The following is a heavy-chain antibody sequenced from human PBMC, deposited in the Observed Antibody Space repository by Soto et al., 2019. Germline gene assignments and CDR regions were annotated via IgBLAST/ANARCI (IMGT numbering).Heavy chain of an antibody. Sequence: QVQLVQSGAEVKKPGSSVKVSCKASGGTFSSYAISWVRQAPGQGLEWMGGIIPIFGTANYAQKFQGRVTMTTDTSTSTAYMELRSLRSDDTAVYYCARERYCSSTSCYTGGRWFDPWGQGTLVTVSS. CDR3: ARERYCSSTSCYTGGRWFDP. CDR2: IIPIFGTA. J-gene: IGHJ5*02. V-gene: IGHV1-69*06. D-gene: IGHD2-2*02. CDR1: GGTFSSYA.